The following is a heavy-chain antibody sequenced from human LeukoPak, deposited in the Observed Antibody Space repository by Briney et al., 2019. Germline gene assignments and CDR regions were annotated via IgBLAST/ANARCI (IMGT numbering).Heavy chain of an antibody. Sequence: PGGSLRLSCAASGFTFSSYWMHWVRQAPGMGLVWVSRINSDGSSTSYADSVKGRFTISRDNAKNTLYLQMNSLRAEDTAVYYCARVYSSGWYEENDYWGQGTLVTVSS. V-gene: IGHV3-74*01. CDR2: INSDGSST. D-gene: IGHD6-19*01. CDR1: GFTFSSYW. J-gene: IGHJ4*02. CDR3: ARVYSSGWYEENDY.